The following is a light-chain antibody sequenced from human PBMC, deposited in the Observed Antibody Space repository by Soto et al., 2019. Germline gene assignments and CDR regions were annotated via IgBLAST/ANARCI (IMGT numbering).Light chain of an antibody. CDR2: DVS. Sequence: QSVLTQPASVSGSPGQSITISCTGTSSDVGGYNYVSWYQQHPGKAPKLMIYDVSKRPSGVPDRFSGSKSGNTASLTISGLQAEDEADYYCCSYAGSYHYVFGTGTKVTVL. J-gene: IGLJ1*01. CDR3: CSYAGSYHYV. CDR1: SSDVGGYNY. V-gene: IGLV2-11*01.